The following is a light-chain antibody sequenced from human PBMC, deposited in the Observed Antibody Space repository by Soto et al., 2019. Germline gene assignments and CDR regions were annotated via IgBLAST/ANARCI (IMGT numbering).Light chain of an antibody. CDR1: SGSVSTTYY. J-gene: IGLJ7*01. Sequence: QAVVTQEPSFSVYPGVTVTLTCGLTSGSVSTTYYPSWYQQTPGQSPRTLIYSTHIRSSGVPDLFSGSILGNKAALTITGAQSVDESDYHCMLYIVGGLVGFGGGTQLTVL. CDR2: STH. CDR3: MLYIVGGLVG. V-gene: IGLV8-61*01.